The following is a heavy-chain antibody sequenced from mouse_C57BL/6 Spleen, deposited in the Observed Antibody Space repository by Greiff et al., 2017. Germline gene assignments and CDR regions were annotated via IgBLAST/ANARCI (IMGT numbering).Heavy chain of an antibody. CDR1: GYTFTSYG. CDR3: ASGFLANWDFDY. V-gene: IGHV1-81*01. Sequence: VQLVESGAELARPGASVKLSCKASGYTFTSYGISWVKQRTGQGLEWIGEIYPRSGNTYYNEKFKGKATLTADKSSSTAYMELRSLTSEDSAVYFCASGFLANWDFDYWGQGTTLTVSS. CDR2: IYPRSGNT. D-gene: IGHD4-1*01. J-gene: IGHJ2*01.